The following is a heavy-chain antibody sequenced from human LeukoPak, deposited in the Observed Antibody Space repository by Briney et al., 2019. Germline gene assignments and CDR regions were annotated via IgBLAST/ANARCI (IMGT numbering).Heavy chain of an antibody. Sequence: PSETLSLTCAVYGGSFSGYYWSWIRQPPGKGLEWIGEINHSGSTNYNPSLKSRVTISVDTSKNQFSLKLSSVTAADTAVYYCARRGNSGSYYKGEDYFDYWGQGTLVTVSS. D-gene: IGHD1-26*01. CDR3: ARRGNSGSYYKGEDYFDY. CDR2: INHSGST. CDR1: GGSFSGYY. J-gene: IGHJ4*02. V-gene: IGHV4-34*01.